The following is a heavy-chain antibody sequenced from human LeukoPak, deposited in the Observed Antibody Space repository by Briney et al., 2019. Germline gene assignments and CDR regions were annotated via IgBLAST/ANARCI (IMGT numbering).Heavy chain of an antibody. CDR1: GGPFSGYY. D-gene: IGHD6-6*01. Sequence: SETLSLTCAVYGGPFSGYYWSWIRQPPGKGLEWIGEINHSGSTNYNPSLKSRVTISVDTSKNQFSLKLSSVTAADTAVYYCATHSSSSGSWFDPWGQGTLVTVSS. CDR2: INHSGST. V-gene: IGHV4-34*01. CDR3: ATHSSSSGSWFDP. J-gene: IGHJ5*02.